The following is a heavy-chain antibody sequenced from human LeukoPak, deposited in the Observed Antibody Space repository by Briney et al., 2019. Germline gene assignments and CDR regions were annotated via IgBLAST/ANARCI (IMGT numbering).Heavy chain of an antibody. CDR1: GGSINSYY. V-gene: IGHV4-59*01. CDR2: IHYSGST. Sequence: SETLSLTCTVSGGSINSYYWTWIRQPPGKGLEWTGYIHYSGSTNYNPSLKSRVTISVDTSKNQFSLKLRSVTAADTAVYYCARGRYTYGQGFWGQGTMVTVSS. CDR3: ARGRYTYGQGF. D-gene: IGHD5-18*01. J-gene: IGHJ3*01.